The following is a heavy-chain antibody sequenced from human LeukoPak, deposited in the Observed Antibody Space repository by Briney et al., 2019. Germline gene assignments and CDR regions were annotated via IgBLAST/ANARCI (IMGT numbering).Heavy chain of an antibody. CDR2: IIPIFGTA. CDR3: ARGSYDGYSYGYTFDP. CDR1: GGTFSSYA. D-gene: IGHD5-18*01. V-gene: IGHV1-69*01. J-gene: IGHJ5*02. Sequence: GSSVKVSCKASGGTFSSYAISWARQAPGQGLEWMGGIIPIFGTANYAQKFQGRVTITADESTSTAYMELSSLRSEDTAVYYCARGSYDGYSYGYTFDPWGQGTLVTVSS.